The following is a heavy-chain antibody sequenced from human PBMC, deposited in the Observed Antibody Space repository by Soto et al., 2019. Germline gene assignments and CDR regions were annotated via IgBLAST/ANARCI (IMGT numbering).Heavy chain of an antibody. CDR1: GFTFNTYG. Sequence: QVRLVVSGGAVVQPGKSLRLSCAASGFTFNTYGMYWVRQAPGTGLEWVAAISYDGRNKYHSDSVKGRFTISRDNSKNTLYLQMNSLRVEDTAVYYCAKDIERYTYGACDYGGQGALVTVPS. D-gene: IGHD5-18*01. V-gene: IGHV3-30*18. CDR2: ISYDGRNK. CDR3: AKDIERYTYGACDY. J-gene: IGHJ4*02.